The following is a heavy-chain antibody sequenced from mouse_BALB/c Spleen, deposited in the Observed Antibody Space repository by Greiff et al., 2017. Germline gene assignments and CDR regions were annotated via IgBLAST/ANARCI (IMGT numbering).Heavy chain of an antibody. CDR2: ILPGSGST. CDR3: ARRDYGYVAWFAY. V-gene: IGHV1-9*01. D-gene: IGHD1-2*01. J-gene: IGHJ3*01. CDR1: GYTFSSYW. Sequence: QVQLQQSGAELMKPGASVKISCKATGYTFSSYWIEWVKQRPGHGLEWIGEILPGSGSTNYNEKFKGKATFTADTSSNTAYMQLSSLTSEDSAVYYCARRDYGYVAWFAYWGQGTLVTVSA.